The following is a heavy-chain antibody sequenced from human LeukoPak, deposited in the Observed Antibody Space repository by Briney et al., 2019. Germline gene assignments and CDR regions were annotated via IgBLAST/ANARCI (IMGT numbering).Heavy chain of an antibody. Sequence: GGSLRLSCAASGFSFSAYPMGWVRQAPGKGLQWLSGISASGDVTFHADRVKGRFAISRDNSKNTLYLQMNSLRAEDTAVYYCAKNSGSHSTLGAFDIWGQGTMVTVSS. CDR3: AKNSGSHSTLGAFDI. V-gene: IGHV3-23*01. CDR1: GFSFSAYP. CDR2: ISASGDVT. D-gene: IGHD1-26*01. J-gene: IGHJ3*02.